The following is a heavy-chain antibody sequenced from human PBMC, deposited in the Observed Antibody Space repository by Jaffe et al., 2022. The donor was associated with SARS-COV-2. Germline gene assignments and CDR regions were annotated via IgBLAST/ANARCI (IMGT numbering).Heavy chain of an antibody. CDR1: GYTFTSYG. Sequence: QVQLVQSGAEVKKPGASVKVSCKASGYTFTSYGISWVRQAPGQGLEWMGWISAYNGNTNYAQKLQGRVTMTTDTSTSTAYMELRSLRSDDTAVYYCARAGARDGYNSPPTNYYYYMDVWGKGTTVTVSS. J-gene: IGHJ6*03. V-gene: IGHV1-18*01. CDR3: ARAGARDGYNSPPTNYYYYMDV. D-gene: IGHD5-12*01. CDR2: ISAYNGNT.